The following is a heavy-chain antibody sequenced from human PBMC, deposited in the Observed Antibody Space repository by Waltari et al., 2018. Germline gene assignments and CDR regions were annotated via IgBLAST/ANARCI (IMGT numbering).Heavy chain of an antibody. J-gene: IGHJ6*03. CDR2: IYYRGST. D-gene: IGHD3-10*01. CDR1: GASITNSNSY. CDR3: ARNMESPYNAPYYFYYMDV. Sequence: QLQLQESGPGLVQPSETLSLPCSVSGASITNSNSYLRWIRQPPGRGLEWIGSIYYRGSTYSSPSLKSRVTISLDTSKNQLSLKVSSVTVADTAIYFCARNMESPYNAPYYFYYMDVWGKGTTVTVSS. V-gene: IGHV4-39*01.